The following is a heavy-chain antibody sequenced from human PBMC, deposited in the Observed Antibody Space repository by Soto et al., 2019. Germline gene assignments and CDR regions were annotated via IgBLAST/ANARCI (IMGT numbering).Heavy chain of an antibody. J-gene: IGHJ3*02. CDR2: IKRDGSRM. CDR1: ESTFSYLC. V-gene: IGHV3-7*05. Sequence: EMQLVESGGGLVQPGGSLRLSCAASESTFSYLCMTWVRQAPGKGLDWVANIKRDGSRMSYLDDVRGRFTISRDNAKNSLYLQMNNLRAEDTALYYCARDVSRGSSCLYLDAFDMCGQCTIVTVSP. CDR3: ARDVSRGSSCLYLDAFDM. D-gene: IGHD3-16*01.